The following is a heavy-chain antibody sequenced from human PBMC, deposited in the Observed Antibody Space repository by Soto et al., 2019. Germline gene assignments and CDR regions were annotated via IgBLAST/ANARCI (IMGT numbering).Heavy chain of an antibody. CDR2: ISAYNGNT. D-gene: IGHD6-13*01. Sequence: GASVKVSCKASGYTFTSYGISWVRQAPGQGLEWMGWISAYNGNTNYAQKLQGRVTMTTDTSTSTAYMELRSLRSDDTAVYYCARGSSWYDYYYYGMDVWGQGTTVTVSS. J-gene: IGHJ6*02. CDR3: ARGSSWYDYYYYGMDV. CDR1: GYTFTSYG. V-gene: IGHV1-18*04.